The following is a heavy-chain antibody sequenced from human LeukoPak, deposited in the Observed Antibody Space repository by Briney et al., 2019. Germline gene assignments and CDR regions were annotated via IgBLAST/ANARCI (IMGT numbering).Heavy chain of an antibody. D-gene: IGHD2-21*02. CDR1: GFTFSSYA. V-gene: IGHV3-23*01. Sequence: RTGGSLRLSCAASGFTFSSYAMSWVRQAPGKGLEWASAISGSGGSTYYADSVKGRFTISRDNSKNTLYLQMNSLRAEDTAVYYCAKPKSRAYCGGDCYPFDYWGQGTLVTVSS. J-gene: IGHJ4*02. CDR3: AKPKSRAYCGGDCYPFDY. CDR2: ISGSGGST.